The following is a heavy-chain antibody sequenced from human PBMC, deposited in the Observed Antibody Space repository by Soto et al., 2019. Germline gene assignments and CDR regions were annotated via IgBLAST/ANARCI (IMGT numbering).Heavy chain of an antibody. CDR2: ISAYNGNT. Sequence: QVQLVQSGAEVKKPGASVKVSCKASGYTFTSYGISWVRQAPGQGLEWMGWISAYNGNTNYAQKLQGRVTMTTDTSTSTAYMELRSLRSDDTAVYYCARALRLRWTHPYLPLDYWGQGTLVTVSS. CDR1: GYTFTSYG. J-gene: IGHJ4*02. CDR3: ARALRLRWTHPYLPLDY. V-gene: IGHV1-18*01. D-gene: IGHD4-17*01.